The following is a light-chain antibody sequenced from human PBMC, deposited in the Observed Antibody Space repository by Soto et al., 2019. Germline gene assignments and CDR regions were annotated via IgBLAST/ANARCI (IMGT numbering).Light chain of an antibody. CDR1: QGIRSY. V-gene: IGKV1-27*01. CDR2: AAS. Sequence: DIQMTQSPSSLSASVGDRVTITCRASQGIRSYLAWYQHKPGKVPKLLIYAASALQSGVPSRFSGSGSGTDFTLTISSLQPEDVATYYCQNYNSAPQTFGQGTKVDIK. CDR3: QNYNSAPQT. J-gene: IGKJ2*01.